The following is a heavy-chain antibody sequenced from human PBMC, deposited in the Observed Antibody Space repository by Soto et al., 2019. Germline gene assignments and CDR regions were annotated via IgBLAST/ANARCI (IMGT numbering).Heavy chain of an antibody. Sequence: GGSLRLSCAASGFTFSSYGMHWVRQAPGKGLVWVAVISYDGSNKYYADSVKGRFTISRDNSKNTLYLQMNSLRAEDTAVYYCAKVWYSSSWYDLYYYGMDVWGQGTTVTVSS. D-gene: IGHD6-13*01. CDR2: ISYDGSNK. CDR3: AKVWYSSSWYDLYYYGMDV. V-gene: IGHV3-30*18. CDR1: GFTFSSYG. J-gene: IGHJ6*02.